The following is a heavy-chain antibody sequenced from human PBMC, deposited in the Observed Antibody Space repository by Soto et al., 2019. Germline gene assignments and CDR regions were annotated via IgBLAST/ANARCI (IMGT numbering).Heavy chain of an antibody. V-gene: IGHV3-23*01. J-gene: IGHJ6*02. CDR2: ISGSGGNT. CDR1: GFTFNSYA. CDR3: AKDRADRRIAHYEMDV. D-gene: IGHD6-6*01. Sequence: PGGSLRLSCAASGFTFNSYAMSWVRQAPGKGLEWVSSISGSGGNTYYADSVKGRLTISRDNSKNTLVLQMDSLRAEDMATYYCAKDRADRRIAHYEMDVWGQGATVTVSS.